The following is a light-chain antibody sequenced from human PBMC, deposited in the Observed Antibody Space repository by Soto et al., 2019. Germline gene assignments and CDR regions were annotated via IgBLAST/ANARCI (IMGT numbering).Light chain of an antibody. V-gene: IGKV3-20*01. CDR3: QQYGSSGT. CDR1: QSVGNN. Sequence: EIVMTHAPATLSVSPGERTTLSCRASQSVGNNLAWYQQKPGQAPRLLIYGASNRATGIPDRFSGSGSGTDFTLTISRLEPEDFAVYYCQQYGSSGTFGQGTKVDI. J-gene: IGKJ1*01. CDR2: GAS.